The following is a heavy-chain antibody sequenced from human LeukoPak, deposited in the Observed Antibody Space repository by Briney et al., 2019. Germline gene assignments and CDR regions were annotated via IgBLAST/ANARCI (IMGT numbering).Heavy chain of an antibody. D-gene: IGHD1-1*01. Sequence: PSETLSLTCTVSGGSIGSYYWSWIRQPPGKGLEWIGYIYYSGGTNYNPSPKSRVTISVDTSKNQFSLKLSSVTAADTAVYYCAREAGTIDYWGQGTLVTVSS. V-gene: IGHV4-59*01. CDR2: IYYSGGT. CDR3: AREAGTIDY. CDR1: GGSIGSYY. J-gene: IGHJ4*02.